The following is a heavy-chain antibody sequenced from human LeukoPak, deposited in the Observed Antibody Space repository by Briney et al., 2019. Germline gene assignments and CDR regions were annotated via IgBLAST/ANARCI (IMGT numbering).Heavy chain of an antibody. Sequence: PGGSLRLSCVASGFTFSSNWLHWVRQAPGKGLVWVSSISSGSSYIYYADSVKGRFTISRDNAKNSLYLQMNSLRAEDTAVYYCARAPDRNDGTVFDYWGRGTLVTVSS. J-gene: IGHJ4*02. V-gene: IGHV3-21*01. CDR2: ISSGSSYI. CDR3: ARAPDRNDGTVFDY. D-gene: IGHD1-1*01. CDR1: GFTFSSNW.